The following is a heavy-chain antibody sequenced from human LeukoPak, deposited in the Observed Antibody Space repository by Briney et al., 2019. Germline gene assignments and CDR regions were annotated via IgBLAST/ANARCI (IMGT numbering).Heavy chain of an antibody. J-gene: IGHJ3*02. D-gene: IGHD6-13*01. V-gene: IGHV3-53*01. CDR1: GFTVSSNY. CDR3: ASGLVYSRGVLGIARNDAFDI. Sequence: PGGSLRLSCAASGFTVSSNYMSWVRPAPGKGLEWVSVIYSGSSKYYADSVKGRFTIPRDNSKNTLYLQMTSLRAEDTAVYSCASGLVYSRGVLGIARNDAFDIWGQGTMVTVSS. CDR2: IYSGSSK.